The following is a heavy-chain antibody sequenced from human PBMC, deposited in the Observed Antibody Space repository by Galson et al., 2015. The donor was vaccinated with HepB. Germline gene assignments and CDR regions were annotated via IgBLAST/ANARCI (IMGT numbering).Heavy chain of an antibody. J-gene: IGHJ4*02. V-gene: IGHV1-18*01. CDR3: ARAPRYSGSYYADEY. D-gene: IGHD1-26*01. Sequence: SVKVSCKASGYTFSSYGISWVRQAPGQGLEWMGWISGYNGNTNYAQKLQGRVIMTTDTSTSTAYMELRSLRSDDTAVYYCARAPRYSGSYYADEYWGQGTLVTVSS. CDR2: ISGYNGNT. CDR1: GYTFSSYG.